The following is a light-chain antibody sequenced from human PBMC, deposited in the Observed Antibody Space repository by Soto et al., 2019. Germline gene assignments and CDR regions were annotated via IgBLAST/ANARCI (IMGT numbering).Light chain of an antibody. CDR3: QEYNNWPFLLT. V-gene: IGKV3-11*01. CDR1: QSVNNH. J-gene: IGKJ4*01. Sequence: EIVLTQSPATVSLSPGERATLSCRASQSVNNHLAWYQQKPGQAPRLLIYEASNRATGIPARFSGSGSGTDFTLTISSLEPEDFAVYCCQEYNNWPFLLTFGGGTKVEI. CDR2: EAS.